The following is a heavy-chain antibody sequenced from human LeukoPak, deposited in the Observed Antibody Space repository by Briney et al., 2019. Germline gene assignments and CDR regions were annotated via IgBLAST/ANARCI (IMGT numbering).Heavy chain of an antibody. CDR3: ARVVVAATSYFDY. Sequence: TSETLSLTCTVSGGYISSYYWTWIRQPPGKGLECIGSIYYSGSTYYNPSLKSRVTISVDTSKNQFSLKLSSVTAADTAVYYCARVVVAATSYFDYWGQGTLVTVSS. J-gene: IGHJ4*02. CDR1: GGYISSYY. D-gene: IGHD2-15*01. V-gene: IGHV4-39*07. CDR2: IYYSGST.